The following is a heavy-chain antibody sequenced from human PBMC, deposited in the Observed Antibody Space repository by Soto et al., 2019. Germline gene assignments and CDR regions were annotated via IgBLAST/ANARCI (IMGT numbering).Heavy chain of an antibody. CDR2: IRGRSKKFAT. CDR1: GFNFSDSA. J-gene: IGHJ4*02. Sequence: EVQLVESGGGLVQPGGSLKVSCVGLGFNFSDSALHWVRQPSGKGLEWIGRIRGRSKKFATSYATSVRGRFSLSRDVSRNTAYLQMNSLRDDDTGVYFCTARGGDSLQDIWGQGTLVTVSS. D-gene: IGHD4-17*01. V-gene: IGHV3-73*01. CDR3: TARGGDSLQDI.